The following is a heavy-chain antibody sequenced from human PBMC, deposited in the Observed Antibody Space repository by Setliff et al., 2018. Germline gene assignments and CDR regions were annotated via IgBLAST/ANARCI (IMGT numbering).Heavy chain of an antibody. CDR3: ARVWFGNMDV. J-gene: IGHJ6*03. CDR1: GFTFSSYW. CDR2: IKQDGSEK. Sequence: GASLKISCAASGFTFSSYWMSWVRQAPGKGLEWVANIKQDGSEKYYVDSVKGRFTISRDNAKNSLYLQMNSLRAEDTAVYSCARVWFGNMDVWGKGTTVTVS. D-gene: IGHD3-10*01. V-gene: IGHV3-7*03.